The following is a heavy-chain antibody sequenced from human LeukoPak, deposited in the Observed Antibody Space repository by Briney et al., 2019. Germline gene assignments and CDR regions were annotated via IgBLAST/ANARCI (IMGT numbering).Heavy chain of an antibody. J-gene: IGHJ6*03. CDR1: GFAFNSYT. CDR2: ITSRSSHI. V-gene: IGHV3-21*01. D-gene: IGHD4-11*01. Sequence: GGSRRLSCEASGFAFNSYTITWVRQAPGKGLESVSSITSRSSHIYIADSVKGRFTISRDNAKNSLFLQMSSLRVEDTAVYYCARVAQGATTENYFYYYMDVWGKGTTVTVSS. CDR3: ARVAQGATTENYFYYYMDV.